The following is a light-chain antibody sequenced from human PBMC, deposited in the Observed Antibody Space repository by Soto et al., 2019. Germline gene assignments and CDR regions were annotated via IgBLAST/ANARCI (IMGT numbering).Light chain of an antibody. CDR2: GNY. CDR1: SSNVGAGYD. J-gene: IGLJ1*01. Sequence: QSVLTQPPSVSGAPGQRVTISYTGSSSNVGAGYDVHWYQQLPGTAPKLLIYGNYNRPSGVPVRFSGSKSGTSASLAITGLQDEDEVAYYCQSYDNSLSNYVFGTGTKLTVL. V-gene: IGLV1-40*01. CDR3: QSYDNSLSNYV.